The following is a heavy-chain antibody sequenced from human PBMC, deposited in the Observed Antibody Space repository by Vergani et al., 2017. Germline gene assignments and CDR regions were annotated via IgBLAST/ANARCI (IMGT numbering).Heavy chain of an antibody. CDR1: GGSFSSGGYY. D-gene: IGHD3-16*01. Sequence: QVQLQQWGAGLLKPSETLSLTCAVYGGSFSSGGYYWSWIRQHPGKGLEWIGYIYYSGSTYYNPSLKSRVTISVDTSKNQFSLRLSSVTAADTAVYYCARTPRGARWALNWYFELWGRGTLVTVSS. V-gene: IGHV4-31*11. CDR3: ARTPRGARWALNWYFEL. J-gene: IGHJ2*01. CDR2: IYYSGST.